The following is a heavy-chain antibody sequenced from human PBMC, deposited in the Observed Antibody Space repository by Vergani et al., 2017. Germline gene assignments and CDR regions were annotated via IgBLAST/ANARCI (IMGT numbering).Heavy chain of an antibody. Sequence: QVQLQESGPGLVKPSETLSLTCAVSGYSISSGYYWGWIRQPPGKGLEWIGSIYHSGSTYYNPSIKSRVTISVDTSKNQFSLKLSSVTAADTAVYYCARQGVVAADYYYGMDVWGQGTTVTVSS. V-gene: IGHV4-38-2*01. CDR3: ARQGVVAADYYYGMDV. D-gene: IGHD2-15*01. J-gene: IGHJ6*02. CDR2: IYHSGST. CDR1: GYSISSGYY.